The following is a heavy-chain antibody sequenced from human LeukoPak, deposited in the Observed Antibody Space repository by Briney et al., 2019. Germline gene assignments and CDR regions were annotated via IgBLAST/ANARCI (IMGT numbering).Heavy chain of an antibody. Sequence: SETLSLNCSVSGYSISSGYYWGWIRQPPGKGLQWIGSIYHTGSTQYSPSLESRITISVDTSKNQFSLKVTSVTAADTAMYYCARVPPDYYGSGSPDWGQGTLDTVSS. CDR3: ARVPPDYYGSGSPD. CDR2: IYHTGST. D-gene: IGHD3-10*01. V-gene: IGHV4-38-2*02. J-gene: IGHJ4*02. CDR1: GYSISSGYY.